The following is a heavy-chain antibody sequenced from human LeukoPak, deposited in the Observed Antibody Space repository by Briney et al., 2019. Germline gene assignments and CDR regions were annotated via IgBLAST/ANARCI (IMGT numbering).Heavy chain of an antibody. CDR3: ARPYYGSGSPTIGWFDP. CDR1: GGSFSGHY. CDR2: IYYSGST. J-gene: IGHJ5*02. D-gene: IGHD3-10*01. V-gene: IGHV4-31*11. Sequence: SETLSLTCAVYGGSFSGHYWSWIRQHPGKGLEWIGYIYYSGSTYYNPSLKSRVTISVDTSKNQFSLKLSSVTAADTAVYYCARPYYGSGSPTIGWFDPWGQGTLVTVSS.